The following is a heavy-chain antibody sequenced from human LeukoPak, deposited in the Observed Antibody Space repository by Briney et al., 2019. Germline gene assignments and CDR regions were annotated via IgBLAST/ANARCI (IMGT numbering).Heavy chain of an antibody. J-gene: IGHJ4*02. CDR1: GGTFSSYA. CDR2: IIPIFGTA. D-gene: IGHD3-10*01. CDR3: ARDSGYGSGSYYSRFDY. V-gene: IGHV1-69*13. Sequence: SVKVSCKASGGTFSSYAISWVRQAPGQGLEWMGGIIPIFGTANYAQKFQGRVTITADESTSTAYMELSSLRSEDTAVYYCARDSGYGSGSYYSRFDYWGQGTLVTVSS.